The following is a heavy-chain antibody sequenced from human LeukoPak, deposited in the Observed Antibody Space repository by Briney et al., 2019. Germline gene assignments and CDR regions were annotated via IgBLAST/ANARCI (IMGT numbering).Heavy chain of an antibody. CDR2: ITSNGGST. CDR1: GFTFKNYA. V-gene: IGHV3-64*01. D-gene: IGHD5-18*01. CDR3: ANGYNYGLDY. Sequence: QPGGSLRLSCAASGFTFKNYAMSWVRQAPGKGLEYVSAITSNGGSTYYANSVKGRFTISRDNSKNTLYLQMNSLRAEDTAVYYCANGYNYGLDYWGQGTLVTVSS. J-gene: IGHJ4*02.